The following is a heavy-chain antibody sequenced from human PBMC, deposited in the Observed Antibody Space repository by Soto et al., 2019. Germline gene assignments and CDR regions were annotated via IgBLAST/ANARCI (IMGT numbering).Heavy chain of an antibody. D-gene: IGHD3-3*01. V-gene: IGHV4-4*02. J-gene: IGHJ5*02. CDR1: GGSIGNTNW. CDR3: ARGETFNLEWIFNSFDP. Sequence: PSETLSLTCAVSGGSIGNTNWWTWVRQPPGRGLEWIGEIYDSGSTNYSPSLKSRVTISMDKSKNQFSLNLSTVTAADTAVYYCARGETFNLEWIFNSFDPWGQGILVSVS. CDR2: IYDSGST.